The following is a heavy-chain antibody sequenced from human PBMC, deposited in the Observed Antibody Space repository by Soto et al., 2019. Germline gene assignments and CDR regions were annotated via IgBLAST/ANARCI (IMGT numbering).Heavy chain of an antibody. CDR1: GFTVSSNY. J-gene: IGHJ4*02. CDR2: IYSGGST. CDR3: ARAVVVPAAMGVYFDY. Sequence: EVQMVESGGGLVQPGGSLRLSCAASGFTVSSNYMSWVRQAPGKGLEWVSVIYSGGSTYYADSVKGRFTISRDNSKNTLYLQMNSLRAEDTAVYYCARAVVVPAAMGVYFDYWGQGTLVTVSS. D-gene: IGHD2-2*01. V-gene: IGHV3-66*01.